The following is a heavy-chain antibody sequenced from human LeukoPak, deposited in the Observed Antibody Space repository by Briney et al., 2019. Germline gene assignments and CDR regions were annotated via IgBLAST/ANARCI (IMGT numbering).Heavy chain of an antibody. Sequence: ASVKVSCKASGYTFTGYYMHWVRQAPGQGLEWMGWINPNSGGTNYAQKFQGRVTMTRDTSISTAYMELSRLRSVDTAVYYCARVRGCSSTSCHQRHRNFDPWGQGTLVTVSS. J-gene: IGHJ5*02. D-gene: IGHD2-2*01. V-gene: IGHV1-2*02. CDR3: ARVRGCSSTSCHQRHRNFDP. CDR2: INPNSGGT. CDR1: GYTFTGYY.